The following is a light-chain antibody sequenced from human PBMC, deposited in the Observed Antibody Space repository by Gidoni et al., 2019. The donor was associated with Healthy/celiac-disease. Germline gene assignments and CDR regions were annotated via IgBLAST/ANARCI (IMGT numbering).Light chain of an antibody. J-gene: IGKJ4*01. V-gene: IGKV1-33*01. CDR3: QQYDNPPLT. CDR2: DAS. Sequence: IQMTQSPSSLSASVADRVTITCQASQDISNYLNWYQQKPGKPPKLLIYDASYLETGVPSRCSGSGSGKDFIFIISSLQHEDIAKYYRQQYDNPPLTFGGGTKVEIK. CDR1: QDISNY.